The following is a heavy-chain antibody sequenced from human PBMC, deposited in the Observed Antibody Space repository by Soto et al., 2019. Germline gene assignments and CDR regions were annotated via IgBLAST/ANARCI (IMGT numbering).Heavy chain of an antibody. CDR3: AREEGYGSGRYFDY. J-gene: IGHJ4*02. D-gene: IGHD3-10*01. CDR2: INSDGSSP. Sequence: EEQLVESGGGLVQPGGSLRLSCAASGFSFSGYWMHWVRQAPGKGLVWVSHINSDGSSPNYADSVKGRFTFSRDNAKNTLYLQMNSLRAEDSAVYYCAREEGYGSGRYFDYWGLGTLVTVSS. V-gene: IGHV3-74*01. CDR1: GFSFSGYW.